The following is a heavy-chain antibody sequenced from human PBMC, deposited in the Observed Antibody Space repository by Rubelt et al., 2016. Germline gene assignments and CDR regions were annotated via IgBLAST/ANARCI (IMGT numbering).Heavy chain of an antibody. V-gene: IGHV1-46*01. D-gene: IGHD3-3*01. CDR3: ARSPRYDFEDNWFDP. J-gene: IGHJ5*02. Sequence: QVQLVQSGAEVKKPGASVKVSCKASGYTFTSYYMHWVRQAPGQGLEWMGIINPSGGNTSYEKKFQGRVTMTRDTSTSTVYMGLSSLRSEDTAVYYCARSPRYDFEDNWFDPWGQGTLVTVSS. CDR1: GYTFTSYY. CDR2: INPSGGNT.